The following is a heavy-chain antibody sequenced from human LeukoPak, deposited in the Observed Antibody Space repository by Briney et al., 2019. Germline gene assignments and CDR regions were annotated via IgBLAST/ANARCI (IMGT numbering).Heavy chain of an antibody. CDR1: GYSIRSGHY. J-gene: IGHJ4*02. CDR3: ARSGDYIKEGFDY. D-gene: IGHD3-22*01. V-gene: IGHV4-38-2*01. CDR2: INHSGIT. Sequence: PSETLSLTCAVSGYSIRSGHYWGWIRQAPGKGLEWIGSINHSGITEYNPSLKSRVTLSVDTSKNQFSLQLRSVTAADRALYYCARSGDYIKEGFDYWGQGTQVTFSS.